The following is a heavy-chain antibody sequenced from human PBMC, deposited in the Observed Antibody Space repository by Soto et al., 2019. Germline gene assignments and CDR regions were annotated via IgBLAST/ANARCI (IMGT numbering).Heavy chain of an antibody. CDR1: GYSFTSDG. Sequence: QVHLVQSGAEVKKPGASVQVSCKASGYSFTSDGISWVRQAAGQGLEWMARSSGYNGKTRFAPKYLGRLTMTIDTSTRTAYMDLRSLRSDVAAMYYCATDKMVNPDYWFDLWGQGTLVTGSS. V-gene: IGHV1-18*01. D-gene: IGHD2-8*01. J-gene: IGHJ5*02. CDR3: ATDKMVNPDYWFDL. CDR2: SSGYNGKT.